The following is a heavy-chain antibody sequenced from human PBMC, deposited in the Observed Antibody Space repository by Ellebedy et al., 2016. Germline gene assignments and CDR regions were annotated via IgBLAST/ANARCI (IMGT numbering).Heavy chain of an antibody. Sequence: GGSLRLSXAASGFTFSSYGMHWVRQAPGKGLEWVAVISYDGSNKYYADSVKGRFTISRDNSKNTLFLQMNSLRAEDTAVYYCAKGRYRGSGSYYNSFDYWGQGTLVTVSS. V-gene: IGHV3-30*18. CDR3: AKGRYRGSGSYYNSFDY. CDR1: GFTFSSYG. D-gene: IGHD3-10*01. J-gene: IGHJ4*02. CDR2: ISYDGSNK.